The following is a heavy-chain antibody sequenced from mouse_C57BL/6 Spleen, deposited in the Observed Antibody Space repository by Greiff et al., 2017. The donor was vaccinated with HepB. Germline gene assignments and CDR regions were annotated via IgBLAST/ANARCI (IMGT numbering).Heavy chain of an antibody. V-gene: IGHV1-61*01. Sequence: QQSCKASGYTFTSYWMDWVKQRPGQGLEWIGNIYPSDSETHYNQKFKDKATLTVDKSSSTAYMQLSSLTSEDSAVYYCARSELGRKGFAYWGQGTLVTVSA. CDR2: IYPSDSET. CDR1: GYTFTSYW. CDR3: ARSELGRKGFAY. D-gene: IGHD4-1*01. J-gene: IGHJ3*01.